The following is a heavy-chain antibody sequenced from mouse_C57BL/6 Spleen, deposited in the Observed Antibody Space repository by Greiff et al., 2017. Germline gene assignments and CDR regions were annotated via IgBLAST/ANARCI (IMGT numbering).Heavy chain of an antibody. CDR2: IHPSDSDT. V-gene: IGHV1-74*01. D-gene: IGHD2-1*01. Sequence: QVQLQQPGAELVKPGASVKVSCKASGYTFTSYWMHWVKQRPGQGLEWIGRIHPSDSDTNYNQKFKGKATLTVDKSSSTAYMQLSSRTSEDSAVYYCAISDGNYVRFAYWGQGTLVTVSA. CDR3: AISDGNYVRFAY. CDR1: GYTFTSYW. J-gene: IGHJ3*01.